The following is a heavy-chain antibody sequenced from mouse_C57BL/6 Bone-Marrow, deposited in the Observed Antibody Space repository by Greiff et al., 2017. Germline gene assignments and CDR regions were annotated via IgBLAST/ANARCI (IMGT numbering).Heavy chain of an antibody. Sequence: EVQVVESGGGLVKPGGSLKLSCAASGFTFSDSGLHWVRQAPEKGLEWVAYISSGRSTIYSADTVKGRFTISRDNAKNTLFLQMTSLTSEDTAMYYCARVLTGKQYYWGKGTTLTVSS. CDR3: ARVLTGKQYY. CDR2: ISSGRSTI. D-gene: IGHD4-1*01. CDR1: GFTFSDSG. V-gene: IGHV5-17*01. J-gene: IGHJ2*01.